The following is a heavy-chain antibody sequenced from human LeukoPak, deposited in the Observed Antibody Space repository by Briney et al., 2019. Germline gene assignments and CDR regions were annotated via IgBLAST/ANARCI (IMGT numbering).Heavy chain of an antibody. Sequence: SETLSLTCTVSGGSISSYYWSWIRQPPGKGLEWIGYIYYSGRTNYNPSLKSRVTISADMSKNEFSLKLSSVTAADTAVYYCARDKTSGDTSGYYSEGIDYWGQGTLVTVSS. J-gene: IGHJ4*02. CDR2: IYYSGRT. CDR1: GGSISSYY. V-gene: IGHV4-59*01. CDR3: ARDKTSGDTSGYYSEGIDY. D-gene: IGHD3-22*01.